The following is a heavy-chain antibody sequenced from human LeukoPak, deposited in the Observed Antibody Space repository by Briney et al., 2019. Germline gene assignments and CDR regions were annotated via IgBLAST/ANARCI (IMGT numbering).Heavy chain of an antibody. CDR1: GFTFSDYY. CDR3: ANPQSRGYDYLDY. Sequence: PGGSLRLSCAASGFTFSDYYMSCIRQAPGKGLEWVSYISSSSSYTNYADSVKGRFTISRDNAKNSLYLQMNSLRGEDTAVYYCANPQSRGYDYLDYWGQGTLVTVSS. D-gene: IGHD5-12*01. CDR2: ISSSSSYT. V-gene: IGHV3-11*06. J-gene: IGHJ4*02.